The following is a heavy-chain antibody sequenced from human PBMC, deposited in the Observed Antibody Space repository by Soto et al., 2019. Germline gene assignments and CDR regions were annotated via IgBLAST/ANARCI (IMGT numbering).Heavy chain of an antibody. D-gene: IGHD2-21*01. J-gene: IGHJ3*01. CDR2: ISDSGGDT. CDR1: GFIFSSYA. Sequence: EVQLLESGGGLVQPGGSLRLSCAASGFIFSSYAMTWVRQAPGKGLEWVSGISDSGGDTYHADSVKGRFTISRDNSKNTLYLQMNSLRAEDTAGYYCAKVLGCSNTGCYSWVIDALDLWGQGTMVTV. V-gene: IGHV3-23*01. CDR3: AKVLGCSNTGCYSWVIDALDL.